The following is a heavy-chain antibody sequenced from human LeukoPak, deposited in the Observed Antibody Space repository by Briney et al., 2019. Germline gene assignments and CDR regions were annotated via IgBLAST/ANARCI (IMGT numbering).Heavy chain of an antibody. V-gene: IGHV3-74*01. CDR3: ARITSWDWYFDL. Sequence: GGSLRLSCAASEFTFSSYWMHWVRQAPGKGLVWVSRINSDGSSTTYADSVKGRFTISRDNAKNTLYLQMNSLTAEDTAVYYCARITSWDWYFDLWGRGTLVTVSS. J-gene: IGHJ2*01. CDR1: EFTFSSYW. CDR2: INSDGSST. D-gene: IGHD2-2*01.